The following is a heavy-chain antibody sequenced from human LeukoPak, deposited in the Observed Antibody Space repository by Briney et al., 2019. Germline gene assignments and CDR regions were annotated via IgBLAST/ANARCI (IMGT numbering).Heavy chain of an antibody. J-gene: IGHJ6*04. V-gene: IGHV4-61*01. CDR2: IYYSGST. D-gene: IGHD3-10*01. Sequence: SETLSLTCTASGCSVSSDSYYWSWIPQPPGKGLEWIMNIYYSGSTNYNPSLKSRVTISVDMSKNQFSLKLSSVTAADTAVYYCAREAYYYGSGSPYMDVWGKGTTVTVSS. CDR3: AREAYYYGSGSPYMDV. CDR1: GCSVSSDSYY.